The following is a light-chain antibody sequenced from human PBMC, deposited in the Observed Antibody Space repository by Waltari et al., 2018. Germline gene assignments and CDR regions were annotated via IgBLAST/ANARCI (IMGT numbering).Light chain of an antibody. CDR1: QSLRYSDGKNY. CDR2: EVS. J-gene: IGKJ2*01. CDR3: MQRIKRPRT. V-gene: IGKV2D-29*01. Sequence: IVMTQSPLSLSVTPRQLASFSAWSHQSLRYSDGKNYVYWYVQKPGQPPQLLIYEVSKRFSGVPDRFSGSGSGTDFTLQIRRVEAEDVGVYYCMQRIKRPRTFGQGTKLEI.